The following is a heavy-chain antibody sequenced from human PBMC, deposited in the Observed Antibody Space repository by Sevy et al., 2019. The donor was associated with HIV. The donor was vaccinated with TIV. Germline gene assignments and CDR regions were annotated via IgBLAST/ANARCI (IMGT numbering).Heavy chain of an antibody. Sequence: ASVKVSCKASGYTFTGYYMHWVRQAPGQGLEWMGRINPNSGGTNYAQKFQGRVTMTRDTSISTAYMELSRLRSDDTAVYYCAREGGITIFGVAGTLHYWGQGTLVTVSS. D-gene: IGHD3-3*01. CDR3: AREGGITIFGVAGTLHY. J-gene: IGHJ4*02. V-gene: IGHV1-2*06. CDR1: GYTFTGYY. CDR2: INPNSGGT.